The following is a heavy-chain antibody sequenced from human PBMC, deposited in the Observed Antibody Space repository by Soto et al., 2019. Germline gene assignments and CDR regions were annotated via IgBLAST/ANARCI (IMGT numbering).Heavy chain of an antibody. CDR3: AKEDNYDSSGHGFDAFDI. CDR2: ISGSGGST. J-gene: IGHJ3*02. V-gene: IGHV3-23*01. D-gene: IGHD3-22*01. CDR1: GFTFSSYA. Sequence: GGSLRLSCAASGFTFSSYAMSWVRQAPGKGLEWVSAISGSGGSTYYADSVKGRFTISRDNSKNTLYLQMNSLRAEDTAVYYCAKEDNYDSSGHGFDAFDIWGQGTMVTVS.